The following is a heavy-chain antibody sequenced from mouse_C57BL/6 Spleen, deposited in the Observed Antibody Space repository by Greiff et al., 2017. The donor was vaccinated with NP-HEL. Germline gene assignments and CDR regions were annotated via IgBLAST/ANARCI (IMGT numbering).Heavy chain of an antibody. J-gene: IGHJ1*03. Sequence: EVQLQQSGPELVKPGASVKIPCKASGYTFTDYNMDWVKQSHGKSLEWIGDINPNNGGTIYNQKFKGKATLTVDKSSSTAYMELRSLTSEDTAVYYCARRDYSNYVLYFDVWGTGTTVTVSS. CDR1: GYTFTDYN. CDR2: INPNNGGT. D-gene: IGHD2-5*01. CDR3: ARRDYSNYVLYFDV. V-gene: IGHV1-18*01.